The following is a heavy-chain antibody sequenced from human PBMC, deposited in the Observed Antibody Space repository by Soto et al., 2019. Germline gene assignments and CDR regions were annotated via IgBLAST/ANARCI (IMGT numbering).Heavy chain of an antibody. D-gene: IGHD2-15*01. CDR2: IKTDGSST. V-gene: IGHV3-74*01. CDR3: TKANRYCSGANCFTFDY. Sequence: GGSLRLSCAASGFTFSGYWMHWVRQAPGKGLVWVARIKTDGSSTDYADSVRGRFTISRDNAKNTLYLQMNSLRAEDTAVYYCTKANRYCSGANCFTFDYWGLGTLVTVS. CDR1: GFTFSGYW. J-gene: IGHJ4*02.